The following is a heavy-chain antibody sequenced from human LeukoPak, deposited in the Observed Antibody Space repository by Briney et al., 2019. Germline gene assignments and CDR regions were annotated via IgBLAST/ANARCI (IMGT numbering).Heavy chain of an antibody. CDR3: ARHGYSGYDYPDC. CDR2: IYPDDSDI. CDR1: GYSFTNYW. V-gene: IGHV5-51*01. Sequence: ESLKISCKASGYSFTNYWIGWVRQMPGKGLEWMGIIYPDDSDIRYSPSFQGQVTISADKSINTAYLQWSSLKASDTAMYYCARHGYSGYDYPDCWGQGTLVTVSS. J-gene: IGHJ4*02. D-gene: IGHD5-12*01.